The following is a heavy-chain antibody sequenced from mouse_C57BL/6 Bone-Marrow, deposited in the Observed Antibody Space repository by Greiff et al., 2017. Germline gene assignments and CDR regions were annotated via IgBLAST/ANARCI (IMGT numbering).Heavy chain of an antibody. V-gene: IGHV1-72*01. CDR2: IDPNSGGT. CDR3: ARSDDYDHLTFAY. Sequence: QVQLQQSGAELVKPGASVKLSCKASGYTFTSYWMHWVKQRPGRGLEWIGRIDPNSGGTKYNEKFKSQATLTADKSSSTAYMQLSSLTSEDSAVYYGARSDDYDHLTFAYWGQGTLVTVSA. D-gene: IGHD2-4*01. CDR1: GYTFTSYW. J-gene: IGHJ3*01.